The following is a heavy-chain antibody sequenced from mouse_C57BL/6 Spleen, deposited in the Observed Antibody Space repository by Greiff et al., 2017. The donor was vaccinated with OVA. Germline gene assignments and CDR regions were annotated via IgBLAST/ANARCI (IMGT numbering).Heavy chain of an antibody. D-gene: IGHD2-3*01. CDR1: GFSLTSYG. CDR3: ASLYDGYYGFAY. Sequence: VQLQQSGPGLVAPSQSLSITCTVSGFSLTSYGVDWVRQSPGKGLEWLGVIWGVGSTNYNSALKSRLSISKDNSKSQVFLKMNSLQTDDTAMYYCASLYDGYYGFAYWGQGTLVTVSA. CDR2: IWGVGST. V-gene: IGHV2-6*01. J-gene: IGHJ3*01.